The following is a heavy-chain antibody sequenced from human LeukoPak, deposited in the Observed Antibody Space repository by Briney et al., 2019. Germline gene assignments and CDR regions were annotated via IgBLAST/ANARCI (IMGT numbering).Heavy chain of an antibody. J-gene: IGHJ4*02. CDR2: IYYSGST. D-gene: IGHD3-22*01. CDR3: ARDRYYYDSSGYSLFDY. Sequence: PSETLSLTCTVSGGSISSSSYYWGWIRQPPGKGLEWIGSIYYSGSTYYNPSLKSRVTISVDTSKNQFSLKLRSVTAADTAVYYCARDRYYYDSSGYSLFDYWGQGTLVTVSS. CDR1: GGSISSSSYY. V-gene: IGHV4-39*07.